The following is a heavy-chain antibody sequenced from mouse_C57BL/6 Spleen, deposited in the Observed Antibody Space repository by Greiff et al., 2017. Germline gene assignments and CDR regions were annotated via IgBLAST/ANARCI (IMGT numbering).Heavy chain of an antibody. V-gene: IGHV5-17*01. J-gene: IGHJ4*01. CDR1: GFTFSDYG. CDR2: ISSGSSTI. Sequence: EVQVVESGGGLVKPGGSLKLSCAASGFTFSDYGMHWVRQAPEKGLEWVAYISSGSSTIYYADTVKGRFTISRDNAKNTLFLQMTSLRSEDTAMYYCALRRGDYAMDYWGQGTSVTVSS. CDR3: ALRRGDYAMDY.